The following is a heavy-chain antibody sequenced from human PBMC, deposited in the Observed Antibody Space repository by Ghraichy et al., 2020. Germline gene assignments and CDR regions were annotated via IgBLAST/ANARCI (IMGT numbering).Heavy chain of an antibody. V-gene: IGHV3-48*02. J-gene: IGHJ4*02. D-gene: IGHD5-12*01. CDR2: ISSSGSDI. CDR1: GFTFTNAW. Sequence: GGSLRLSCAASGFTFTNAWMSWVRQAPGKGLEWISYISSSGSDIYYADSVRGRFSISRDNANNSLSLQMNSLRDEDTAVYYCARARYSGYDLQYFFDYWGQGILVTVSS. CDR3: ARARYSGYDLQYFFDY.